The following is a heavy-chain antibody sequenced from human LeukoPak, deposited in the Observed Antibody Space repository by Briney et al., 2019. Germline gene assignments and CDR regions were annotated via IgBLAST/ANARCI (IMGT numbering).Heavy chain of an antibody. J-gene: IGHJ5*02. D-gene: IGHD6-13*01. CDR3: AKNWVASSWFNWFDP. Sequence: GGSLRLSCAASGFTFSSYAMSWVRQAPGKGLEWVSAISGSGGSTHYADSVKGRVTISRDNSKNTLYLQMNSLRAEDTAVYYCAKNWVASSWFNWFDPWGQGTLVTVSS. V-gene: IGHV3-23*01. CDR1: GFTFSSYA. CDR2: ISGSGGST.